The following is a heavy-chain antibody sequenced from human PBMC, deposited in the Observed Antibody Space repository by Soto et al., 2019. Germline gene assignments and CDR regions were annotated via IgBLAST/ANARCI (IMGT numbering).Heavy chain of an antibody. Sequence: GSLRLSCAASGFTFSSYAMHWVRQAPGKGLEWVAVISYDGSNKYYADSVKGRFTISRDNSKNTLYLQMNSLRAEDTAVYYCARDRADHFDYWGQGTLVTVSS. V-gene: IGHV3-30-3*01. CDR3: ARDRADHFDY. J-gene: IGHJ4*02. CDR2: ISYDGSNK. CDR1: GFTFSSYA.